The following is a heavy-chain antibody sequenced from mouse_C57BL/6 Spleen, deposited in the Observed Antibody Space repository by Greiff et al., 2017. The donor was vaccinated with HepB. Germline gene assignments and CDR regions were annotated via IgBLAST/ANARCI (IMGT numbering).Heavy chain of an antibody. D-gene: IGHD2-5*01. CDR1: GYTFTSYW. Sequence: QVQLQQPGAELVKPGASVKLSCKASGYTFTSYWMHWVKQRPGRGLEWIGRIDPNSGGTKYNEKFKSKATLTVDKPSSKAYMQLSSLTSEDSAVYYCARSWGYSNYRYYAMDYWGQGTSVTVSS. J-gene: IGHJ4*01. V-gene: IGHV1-72*01. CDR3: ARSWGYSNYRYYAMDY. CDR2: IDPNSGGT.